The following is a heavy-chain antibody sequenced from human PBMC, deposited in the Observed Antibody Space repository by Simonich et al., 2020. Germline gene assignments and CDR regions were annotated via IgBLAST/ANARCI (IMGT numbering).Heavy chain of an antibody. Sequence: GGGVVQPGRSLRLSCAASGFTFSSYAMHWVRQAPGKGREWVAVISYDGSNKYYADSVKGRFTISRDNSKNTLYLQMNSLRAEDTAVYYCVRDLGSSYYFDYWGQGTLVTVSS. J-gene: IGHJ4*02. V-gene: IGHV3-30*07. CDR1: GFTFSSYA. D-gene: IGHD6-6*01. CDR2: ISYDGSNK. CDR3: VRDLGSSYYFDY.